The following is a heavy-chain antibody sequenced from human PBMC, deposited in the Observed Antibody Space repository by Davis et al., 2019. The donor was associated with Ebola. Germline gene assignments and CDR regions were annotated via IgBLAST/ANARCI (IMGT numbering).Heavy chain of an antibody. Sequence: GESLKISCKGSGYSFTSYWIGWVRQMPGKGLEWMGIIYPGDSDTRYSPSFQGQVTISADKSISTAYLQWSSLKASDTAMYYCARWGAYCTGGVCYPYYYYGMDVWGQGTTVTVSS. CDR1: GYSFTSYW. J-gene: IGHJ6*02. V-gene: IGHV5-51*01. CDR3: ARWGAYCTGGVCYPYYYYGMDV. CDR2: IYPGDSDT. D-gene: IGHD2-8*02.